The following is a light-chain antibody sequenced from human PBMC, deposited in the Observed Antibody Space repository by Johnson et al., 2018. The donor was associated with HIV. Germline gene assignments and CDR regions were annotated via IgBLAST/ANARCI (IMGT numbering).Light chain of an antibody. CDR1: SSNIGNNY. CDR3: GTWDFSVSAYV. CDR2: DNN. J-gene: IGLJ1*01. V-gene: IGLV1-51*01. Sequence: QSVLTQPPSVSAAPGQRVTISCSGSSSNIGNNYVSWYQHLPGTAPKLLIYDNNKRPSGIPDRFSGSKSGTSATLGITGLQTGDEGDYYFGTWDFSVSAYVFGTGTKVTVL.